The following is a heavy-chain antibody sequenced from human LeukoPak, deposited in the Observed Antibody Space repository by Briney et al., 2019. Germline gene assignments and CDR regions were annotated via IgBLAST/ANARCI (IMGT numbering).Heavy chain of an antibody. CDR3: AKKGQADDNGKPD. J-gene: IGHJ4*02. CDR1: GFTFSSYD. CDR2: IRRGVGST. Sequence: GGSLRLSCAASGFTFSSYDLSWVRQAPGKGLECVSSIRRGVGSTYYADSVKGRFTISRDNSKNTLYLQMNNLRADDTAVYYCAKKGQADDNGKPDWGQGTLVTVSS. V-gene: IGHV3-23*01. D-gene: IGHD1-1*01.